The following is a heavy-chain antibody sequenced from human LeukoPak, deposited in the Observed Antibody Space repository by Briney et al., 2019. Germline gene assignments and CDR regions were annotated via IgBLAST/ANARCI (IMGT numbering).Heavy chain of an antibody. J-gene: IGHJ4*02. CDR1: GYTFTSYD. D-gene: IGHD5-18*01. V-gene: IGHV1-8*03. Sequence: ASVKVSCKASGYTFTSYDINWVRQATGQGLEWMGWMNPNSGNTGYAQKFQGRVTITRNTSIRTAYMELSSLRSKDTAVYYCARGPAWGYSSPYYFDYWGQGTLVTVSS. CDR3: ARGPAWGYSSPYYFDY. CDR2: MNPNSGNT.